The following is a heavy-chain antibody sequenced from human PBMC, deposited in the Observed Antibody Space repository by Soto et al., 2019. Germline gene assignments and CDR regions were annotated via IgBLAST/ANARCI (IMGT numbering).Heavy chain of an antibody. D-gene: IGHD3-10*01. CDR3: ASCYYGSGSYYLGDYYYYYYMDV. CDR1: GFTVSSNY. J-gene: IGHJ6*03. V-gene: IGHV3-66*01. Sequence: GGSLRLSCAASGFTVSSNYMSWVRQAPGKGLEWVSVIYSGGSTYYADSVKGRFTISRDNSKNTLYLQMNSLRAEDTAVYYCASCYYGSGSYYLGDYYYYYYMDVWGKGTTVTVSS. CDR2: IYSGGST.